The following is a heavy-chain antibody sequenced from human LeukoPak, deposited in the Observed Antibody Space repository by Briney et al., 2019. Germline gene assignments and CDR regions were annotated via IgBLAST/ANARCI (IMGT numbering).Heavy chain of an antibody. D-gene: IGHD3-10*01. CDR1: GGSLSGHY. V-gene: IGHV4-34*01. CDR3: ARVFPPELLRSHYYYYMDV. Sequence: RPSETLSLTCAVYGGSLSGHYWSWIRQPPGKGLEWIGEIHHSGSTNYNPSLKSRVTISVDTSKNQFSLKLSSVTAADTAVYYCARVFPPELLRSHYYYYMDVWGKGTTVTVSS. CDR2: IHHSGST. J-gene: IGHJ6*03.